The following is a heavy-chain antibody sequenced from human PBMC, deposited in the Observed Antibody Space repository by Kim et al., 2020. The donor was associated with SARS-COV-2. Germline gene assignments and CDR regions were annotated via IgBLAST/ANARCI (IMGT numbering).Heavy chain of an antibody. Sequence: QKCQGRVTITGDTSASTAYMELSSLRSEDTAVYYCARAYYYGSGSYYNDYWGQGTLVTVSS. CDR3: ARAYYYGSGSYYNDY. V-gene: IGHV1-3*01. J-gene: IGHJ4*02. D-gene: IGHD3-10*01.